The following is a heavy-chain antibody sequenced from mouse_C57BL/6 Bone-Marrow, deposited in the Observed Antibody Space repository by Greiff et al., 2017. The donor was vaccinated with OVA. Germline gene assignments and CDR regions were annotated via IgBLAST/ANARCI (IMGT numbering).Heavy chain of an antibody. J-gene: IGHJ3*01. Sequence: EVNVVESGGGLVKPGGSLKLSCAASGFTFSSYAMSWVRQTPEKRLEWVATISDGGSYTYYPDNVKGRFTISRDNAKNNLYLQMSHLKSEDTAMYYCARDDTTVVAPTYWGQGTLVTVSA. CDR2: ISDGGSYT. CDR3: ARDDTTVVAPTY. D-gene: IGHD1-1*01. CDR1: GFTFSSYA. V-gene: IGHV5-4*01.